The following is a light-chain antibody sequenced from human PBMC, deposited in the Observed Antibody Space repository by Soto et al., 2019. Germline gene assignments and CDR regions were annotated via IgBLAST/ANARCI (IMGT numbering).Light chain of an antibody. CDR2: GAS. V-gene: IGKV3D-20*02. Sequence: EIVSTESPGTLSLSPGERATLSCRASQSVSSSYLAWYQQKPGQAPRLLIYGASNRATGIPARFSGSGSGTDFTLTISSLEPEDFAVYYCQQRSNWPRTFGQGTKVDIK. CDR3: QQRSNWPRT. CDR1: QSVSSSY. J-gene: IGKJ1*01.